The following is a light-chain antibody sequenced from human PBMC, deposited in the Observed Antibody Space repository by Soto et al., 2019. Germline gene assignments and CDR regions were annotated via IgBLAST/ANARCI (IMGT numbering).Light chain of an antibody. CDR3: QQYGSSPMT. J-gene: IGKJ1*01. Sequence: EIVLTQSPGTLSLSPGERATLSCRASQSVSSSYLARYQQKPGQAPRLLIYGASSRATGIPDRFSGSGSGTDFTLTISRLEPEDFAVYYCQQYGSSPMTFGQGTKVE. CDR2: GAS. CDR1: QSVSSSY. V-gene: IGKV3-20*01.